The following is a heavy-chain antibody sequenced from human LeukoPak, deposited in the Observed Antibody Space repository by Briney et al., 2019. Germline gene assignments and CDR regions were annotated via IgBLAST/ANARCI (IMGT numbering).Heavy chain of an antibody. Sequence: GASVKVSCKASGYTFTSYAFSWVRQAPGQGLEWMGWISAYNGNTNYAQKLQGRVTMTTDTSTTTAYMELRSLRSDDTAVYYCARDEVTTWSFPDYWGQGTLVTVSS. CDR1: GYTFTSYA. CDR3: ARDEVTTWSFPDY. V-gene: IGHV1-18*04. CDR2: ISAYNGNT. D-gene: IGHD4-17*01. J-gene: IGHJ4*02.